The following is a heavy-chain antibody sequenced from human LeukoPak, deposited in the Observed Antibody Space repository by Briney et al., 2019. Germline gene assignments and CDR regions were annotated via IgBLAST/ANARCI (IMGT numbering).Heavy chain of an antibody. CDR1: GGSISSYY. D-gene: IGHD6-13*01. CDR2: IYTSGST. J-gene: IGHJ5*02. CDR3: ARDVGAAAGTDNWFDP. V-gene: IGHV4-4*07. Sequence: SETLSLTCTVSGGSISSYYWSWVRQPAGKGLKWLGRIYTSGSTNYNPSLKSRVTMSVDTSKNQFSLKLSSVTAADTAVYYCARDVGAAAGTDNWFDPWGQGTLVTVSS.